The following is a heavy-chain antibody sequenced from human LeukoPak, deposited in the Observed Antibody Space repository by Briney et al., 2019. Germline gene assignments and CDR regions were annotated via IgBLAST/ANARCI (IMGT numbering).Heavy chain of an antibody. CDR2: IYTSGST. CDR3: ARLFSGTTRFDP. CDR1: GYAISSGYF. V-gene: IGHV4-61*02. D-gene: IGHD1-1*01. Sequence: SETLSLTCSVSGYAISSGYFWGWIRQPAGKGLEWIGRIYTSGSTNYNPSLKSRVTISVDTSKNQFSLKLSSVTAADTAVYYCARLFSGTTRFDPWGQGTLVTVSS. J-gene: IGHJ5*02.